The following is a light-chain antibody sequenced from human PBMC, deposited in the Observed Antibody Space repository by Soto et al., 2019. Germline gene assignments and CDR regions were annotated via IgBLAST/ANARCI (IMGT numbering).Light chain of an antibody. CDR2: WAS. Sequence: DIVMTQSPDSLAVSLGERATINCKSSQIVLYSSNNKNYLAWYQQKPGQPPKLLIYWASTRESGVPDRFSGSGSGTDFTLTISSLQAEDVAVYYCQQYYSTRTFGQGTKVDIK. V-gene: IGKV4-1*01. CDR3: QQYYSTRT. J-gene: IGKJ1*01. CDR1: QIVLYSSNNKNY.